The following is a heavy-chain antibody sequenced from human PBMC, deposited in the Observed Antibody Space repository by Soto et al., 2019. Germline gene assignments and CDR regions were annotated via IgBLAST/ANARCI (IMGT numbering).Heavy chain of an antibody. CDR3: GRDLTSNANCIDP. Sequence: SETLSLTCRVSGDYIHVGGYYWTWIRQRPGKGLEWMGYIYYTGKTYYNPSLESRLTMSVDRSKNQFSLRLTSVTAADTAVYFCGRDLTSNANCIDPWGQGTLVTVSS. V-gene: IGHV4-30-4*01. D-gene: IGHD2-2*01. J-gene: IGHJ5*02. CDR2: IYYTGKT. CDR1: GDYIHVGGYY.